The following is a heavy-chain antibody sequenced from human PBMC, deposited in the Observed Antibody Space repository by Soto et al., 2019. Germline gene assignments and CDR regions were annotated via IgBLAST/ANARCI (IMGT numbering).Heavy chain of an antibody. D-gene: IGHD1-26*01. V-gene: IGHV3-33*01. CDR3: ATARGGSPFDY. Sequence: QVQLVESGGGVVQPGRSLRLSCSASGFTFSRYGMHWVRQAPGKGLEWVAVIWSDGSNKKYADSVKDRFTISRDNYKNTLYLQMNSLRAEDTAVYYCATARGGSPFDYWGQGTLVTVSS. CDR1: GFTFSRYG. CDR2: IWSDGSNK. J-gene: IGHJ4*02.